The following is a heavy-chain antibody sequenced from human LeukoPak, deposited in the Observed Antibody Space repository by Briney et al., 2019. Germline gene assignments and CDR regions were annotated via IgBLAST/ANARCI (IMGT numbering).Heavy chain of an antibody. D-gene: IGHD2-21*02. CDR3: ARVVTAVYYYYMDV. Sequence: ASLKVSCKASGYTFTGYYMHCVRQAPGQRLEWMRRINPNSGGTNYAQKFQGRVTMTRDTSISTAYMELSRLRSDDTAVYYCARVVTAVYYYYMDVWGKGTTVTVSS. CDR1: GYTFTGYY. CDR2: INPNSGGT. J-gene: IGHJ6*03. V-gene: IGHV1-2*06.